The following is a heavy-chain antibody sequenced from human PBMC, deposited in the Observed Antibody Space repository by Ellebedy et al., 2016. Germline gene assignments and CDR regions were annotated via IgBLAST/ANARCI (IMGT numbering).Heavy chain of an antibody. D-gene: IGHD6-13*01. CDR2: IKQDGSEK. V-gene: IGHV3-7*04. CDR3: ARTLVATPGTS. CDR1: GFNFGNSW. Sequence: GESLKISXAASGFNFGNSWMHWVRQAPGKGLEWVANIKQDGSEKYYVDSVKGRFTISRDNAKDSLYLQMNSLRAEDTAVYYCARTLVATPGTSWGQGTLVTVSS. J-gene: IGHJ5*02.